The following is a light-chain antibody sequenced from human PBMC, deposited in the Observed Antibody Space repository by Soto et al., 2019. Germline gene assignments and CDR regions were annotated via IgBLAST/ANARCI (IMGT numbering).Light chain of an antibody. Sequence: QSVLTQPASVSGSPGQSITISCTGTSRDVGGYNFVCWYQQQPGKAPKLIIYDVINRPSGVSNRFSGSRSGNTASLTISGLQAEDEANYYCSSYTSSSTVTFGGGTQLTVL. CDR1: SRDVGGYNF. CDR2: DVI. V-gene: IGLV2-14*03. J-gene: IGLJ2*01. CDR3: SSYTSSSTVT.